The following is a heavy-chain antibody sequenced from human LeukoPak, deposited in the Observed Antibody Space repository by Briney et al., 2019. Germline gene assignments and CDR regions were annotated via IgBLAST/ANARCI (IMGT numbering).Heavy chain of an antibody. CDR3: ARGIESYGDYGY. Sequence: SGTLCLTXTVSGGSISGSNWSWIRQPPGKGLEWIAYMYNSGSTTYNPSLKSRVTISIDTSKIQLSLKLSSLTAADTAIYYCARGIESYGDYGYWGQGILVTVSS. V-gene: IGHV4-59*01. CDR2: MYNSGST. J-gene: IGHJ1*01. CDR1: GGSISGSN. D-gene: IGHD4-17*01.